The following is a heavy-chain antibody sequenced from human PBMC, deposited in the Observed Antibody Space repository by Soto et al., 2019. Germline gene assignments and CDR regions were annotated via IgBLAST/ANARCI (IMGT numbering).Heavy chain of an antibody. J-gene: IGHJ3*02. Sequence: SETLSLTCTVSGGSISSYYWSWIRQPPGKGLEWIGYIYYSGSTNYNPSLKSRVTISVDTSKNQFSLKLSSVTAADTAVYYCASFWGCYDGGFCSGGSSYPGVLDAFDIWGQGKMVTVSS. V-gene: IGHV4-59*08. CDR3: ASFWGCYDGGFCSGGSSYPGVLDAFDI. D-gene: IGHD2-15*01. CDR2: IYYSGST. CDR1: GGSISSYY.